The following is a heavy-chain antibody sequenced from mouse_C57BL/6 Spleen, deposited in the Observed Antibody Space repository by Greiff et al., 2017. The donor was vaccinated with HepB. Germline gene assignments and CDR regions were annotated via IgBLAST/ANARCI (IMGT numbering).Heavy chain of an antibody. J-gene: IGHJ4*01. CDR1: GFNIKDDY. V-gene: IGHV14-4*01. CDR3: TTFYDYNGMDY. D-gene: IGHD1-1*01. Sequence: EVQLQQSGAELVRPGASVKLSCTASGFNIKDDYMHWVKQRPEQGLEWIGWIDPENGDTEYASKFQGKATITADTSSNTAYLQLSSLTSEDTAVYYCTTFYDYNGMDYWGQGTSVTVSS. CDR2: IDPENGDT.